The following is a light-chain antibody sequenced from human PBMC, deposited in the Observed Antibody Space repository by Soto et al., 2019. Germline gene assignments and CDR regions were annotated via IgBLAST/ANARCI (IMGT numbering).Light chain of an antibody. CDR2: KAS. Sequence: DIQMTQSPSTLSASVGDRVTMTCRASERINSWLTWYQQKPGKAPKLLIYKASNLESGVPSRFSGSGSGTEFTLTISSLHPDDFATYYCQQYNSYPITFGQGTRLEIK. CDR3: QQYNSYPIT. J-gene: IGKJ5*01. V-gene: IGKV1-5*03. CDR1: ERINSW.